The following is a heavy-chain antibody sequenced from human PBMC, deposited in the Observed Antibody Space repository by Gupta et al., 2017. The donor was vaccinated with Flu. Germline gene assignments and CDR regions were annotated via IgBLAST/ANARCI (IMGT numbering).Heavy chain of an antibody. D-gene: IGHD3-16*01. CDR3: AREGETFYDESKNWPGAFDI. CDR2: MYYTGST. J-gene: IGHJ3*02. V-gene: IGHV4-31*02. Sequence: KGLEWIGYMYYTGSTYYNPSLEGRATISMDTSKNQFSLKLSSVTAADTAVYYCAREGETFYDESKNWPGAFDIWGLGTMVTVSS.